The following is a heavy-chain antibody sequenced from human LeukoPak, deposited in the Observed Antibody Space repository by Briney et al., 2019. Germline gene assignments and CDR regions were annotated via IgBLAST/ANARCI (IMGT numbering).Heavy chain of an antibody. CDR3: ARPSQYGSGTDYYYDS. J-gene: IGHJ4*02. Sequence: GGSLKLSCAASGFMFSGSPMHWVRQASGKGLEWVGHIRTKANNYATIYAASVKGRFTISRDDSKNTAYLQMNSLKTEDTAVYYCARPSQYGSGTDYYYDSWGQGTLVTVSS. CDR2: IRTKANNYAT. V-gene: IGHV3-73*01. D-gene: IGHD3-10*01. CDR1: GFMFSGSP.